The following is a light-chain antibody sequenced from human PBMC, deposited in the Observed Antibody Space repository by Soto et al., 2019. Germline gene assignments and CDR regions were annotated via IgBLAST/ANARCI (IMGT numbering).Light chain of an antibody. CDR1: RSDVGGSNY. Sequence: QSALTQPASVSGSPGQSITISCTGTRSDVGGSNYVSWYQQHPGKAPKLMIYEVNTRPSGISHRFSGSKSGNTASLTISGLQAEDEADYYCSSYTTASSDVIFGGGTQLTVL. J-gene: IGLJ2*01. CDR2: EVN. V-gene: IGLV2-14*01. CDR3: SSYTTASSDVI.